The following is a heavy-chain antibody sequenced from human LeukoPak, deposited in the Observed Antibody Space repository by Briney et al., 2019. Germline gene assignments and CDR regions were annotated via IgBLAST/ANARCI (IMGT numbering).Heavy chain of an antibody. CDR2: IYTSGST. D-gene: IGHD3-22*01. Sequence: MPSETLSLTCTVSGGSISTDNYYWSWIRQPAGKGLEWIGHIYTSGSTNYNPSLKSRVTISGDTSKNQFSLRLSSVTAADTAVYYCARASYSYDINGWVPFDYWGQGTLVTVSS. CDR1: GGSISTDNYY. CDR3: ARASYSYDINGWVPFDY. J-gene: IGHJ4*02. V-gene: IGHV4-61*09.